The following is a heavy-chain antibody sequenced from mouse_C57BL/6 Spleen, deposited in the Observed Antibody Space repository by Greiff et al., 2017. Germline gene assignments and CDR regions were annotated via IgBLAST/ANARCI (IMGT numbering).Heavy chain of an antibody. J-gene: IGHJ4*01. V-gene: IGHV1-22*01. D-gene: IGHD2-2*01. Sequence: EVQLQESGPELVKPGASVKMSCKASGYTFTDYNMHWVKQSHGKSLEWIGYINPNNGGTSYNQKFKGKATLTVNKSSSTAYMELRSLTSEDSAVYYCARGGYDVEDYYAMDYWGQGTSVTVSS. CDR1: GYTFTDYN. CDR2: INPNNGGT. CDR3: ARGGYDVEDYYAMDY.